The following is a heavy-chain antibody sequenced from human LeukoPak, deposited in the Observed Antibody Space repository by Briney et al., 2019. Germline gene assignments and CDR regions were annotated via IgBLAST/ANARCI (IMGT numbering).Heavy chain of an antibody. CDR1: GGSIATYY. D-gene: IGHD4-17*01. V-gene: IGHV4-59*08. Sequence: SETLSLTCAVSGGSIATYYWSWIRQPPGKGLEWIGYIYYNGHTDYNPSLKSRVTISVHTSKNQFSLKLSSVTAADSAIYFCARHFIRDYAPDFWGQGTLVTVSS. J-gene: IGHJ4*02. CDR2: IYYNGHT. CDR3: ARHFIRDYAPDF.